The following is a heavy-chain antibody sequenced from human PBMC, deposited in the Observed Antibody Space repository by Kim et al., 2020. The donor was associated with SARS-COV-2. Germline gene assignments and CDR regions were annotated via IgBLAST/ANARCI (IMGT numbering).Heavy chain of an antibody. CDR1: GFTFSSYG. D-gene: IGHD6-6*01. CDR3: ARDWVAARPRGYYYYYGMDV. J-gene: IGHJ6*02. V-gene: IGHV3-33*01. Sequence: GGSLRLSCAASGFTFSSYGMHWVRQAPGKGLEWVAVIWYDGSNKYYADSVKGRFTISRDNSKNTLYLQMNSLRAEDTAVYYCARDWVAARPRGYYYYYGMDVWGQGTTVTVSS. CDR2: IWYDGSNK.